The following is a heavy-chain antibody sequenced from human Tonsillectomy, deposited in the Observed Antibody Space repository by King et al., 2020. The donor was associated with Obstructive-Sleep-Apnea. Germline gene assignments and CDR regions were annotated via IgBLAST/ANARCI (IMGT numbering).Heavy chain of an antibody. V-gene: IGHV1-2*02. CDR2: ISPNSGAT. CDR1: GYTFTGYY. Sequence: QLVQSWAEVKKPGASVKVSCKASGYTFTGYYIHWVRQAPGQGLEWMGWISPNSGATKYAQKFQDRVTMTRDTSISTAYMDLSRLRSDDTAIYYRARDMSAYDSTSPAYWGQGTLVTVSS. D-gene: IGHD3-10*01. J-gene: IGHJ4*02. CDR3: ARDMSAYDSTSPAY.